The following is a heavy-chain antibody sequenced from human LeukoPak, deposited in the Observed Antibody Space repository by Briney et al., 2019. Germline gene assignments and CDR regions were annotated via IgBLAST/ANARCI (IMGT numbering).Heavy chain of an antibody. Sequence: ASVKVSCKASGYTFTGCYMHWVRQAPGQGLEWMGWINPNSGGTNYAQKFQGRVTMTRDTSISTAYMELSRLRSDDTAVFYCARASTVAGNHRPFDYWGQGTLVTVSS. CDR2: INPNSGGT. CDR3: ARASTVAGNHRPFDY. CDR1: GYTFTGCY. V-gene: IGHV1-2*02. J-gene: IGHJ4*02. D-gene: IGHD6-19*01.